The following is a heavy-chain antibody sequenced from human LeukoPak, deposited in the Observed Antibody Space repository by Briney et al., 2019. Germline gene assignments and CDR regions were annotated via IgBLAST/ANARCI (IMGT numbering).Heavy chain of an antibody. Sequence: PSETLSLTCTVSGGSISSSSYYWGWIRQPPGKGLEWIGYIYYSGSTNYNPSLKSRVTISVDTSKNQFSLKLSSVTAADTAVYYCARGGGYFDYWGQGTLVTVSS. J-gene: IGHJ4*02. CDR2: IYYSGST. D-gene: IGHD3-10*01. V-gene: IGHV4-61*05. CDR3: ARGGGYFDY. CDR1: GGSISSSSYY.